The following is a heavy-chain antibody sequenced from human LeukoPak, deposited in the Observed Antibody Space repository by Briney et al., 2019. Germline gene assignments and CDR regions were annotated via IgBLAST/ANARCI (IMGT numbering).Heavy chain of an antibody. CDR2: ISGNGGST. CDR3: AKGVYYYDSSGYYYDGAFDI. CDR1: GFTFSNYA. J-gene: IGHJ3*02. Sequence: GGSLRLSCAASGFTFSNYAMSWVRQAPGKGLEWVPVISGNGGSTYYADSVKGRFTISRDNSMNTLYLHMNSLRAEDTAVYYCAKGVYYYDSSGYYYDGAFDIWGQGTMVTVSS. V-gene: IGHV3-23*01. D-gene: IGHD3-22*01.